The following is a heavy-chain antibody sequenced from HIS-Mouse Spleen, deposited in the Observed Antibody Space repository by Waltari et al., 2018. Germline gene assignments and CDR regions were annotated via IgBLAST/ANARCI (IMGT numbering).Heavy chain of an antibody. CDR1: GFTFRSYS. CDR3: ARGASGSYYLVSVSDY. Sequence: EVQLVEAGGGLVQPGGSLRLSCAASGFTFRSYSMHWVRQAPGKGLEWVSYISSSSSTIYYADSVKGRFTISRDNAKNSLYLQMNSLRAEDTAVYYCARGASGSYYLVSVSDYWGQGTLVTVSS. V-gene: IGHV3-48*01. CDR2: ISSSSSTI. D-gene: IGHD1-26*01. J-gene: IGHJ4*02.